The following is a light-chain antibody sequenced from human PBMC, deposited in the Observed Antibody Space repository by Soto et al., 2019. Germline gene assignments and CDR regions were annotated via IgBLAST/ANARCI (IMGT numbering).Light chain of an antibody. Sequence: AIQMTQSPSSLSASVGDRVTITCRASQDIRNDLGWYQQKPGDAPKLLIYAASTLQSGVPSRFSGSGSGTDFTLTIRSLQPEDFATYYCQQANSFPRTFGGGTKVDIK. J-gene: IGKJ4*01. V-gene: IGKV1-6*01. CDR3: QQANSFPRT. CDR1: QDIRND. CDR2: AAS.